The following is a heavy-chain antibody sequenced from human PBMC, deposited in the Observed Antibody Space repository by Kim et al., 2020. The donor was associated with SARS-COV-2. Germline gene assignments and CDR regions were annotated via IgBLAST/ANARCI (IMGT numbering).Heavy chain of an antibody. V-gene: IGHV3-21*01. Sequence: GGSLRLSCAASGFTFSSYSMNWVRQAPGKGLEWVSSISSSRRSIYSAASVKGRFTISRDNAKNSLYLQMNSLRAEDTAVYYCARDPLPIIGYTETGLWGQGTMVTVSS. CDR2: ISSSRRSI. CDR3: ARDPLPIIGYTETGL. D-gene: IGHD5-18*01. CDR1: GFTFSSYS. J-gene: IGHJ3*01.